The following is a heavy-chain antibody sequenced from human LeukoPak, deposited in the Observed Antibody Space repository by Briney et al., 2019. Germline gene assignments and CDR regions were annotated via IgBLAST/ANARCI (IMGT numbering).Heavy chain of an antibody. J-gene: IGHJ4*02. CDR1: GFPFNAYW. Sequence: GSLRLSCAASGFPFNAYWMTWVRQPPGKGLEWIGEINHSGSTNYNPSLKSRVTISVDTSKNQFSLKLTSVTAADTAVYYCATLGEYYDSSGYYYNWGQGTLVTVSS. V-gene: IGHV4-34*01. CDR2: INHSGST. CDR3: ATLGEYYDSSGYYYN. D-gene: IGHD3-22*01.